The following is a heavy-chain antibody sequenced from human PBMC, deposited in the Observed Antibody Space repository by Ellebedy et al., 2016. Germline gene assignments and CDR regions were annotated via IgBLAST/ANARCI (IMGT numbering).Heavy chain of an antibody. J-gene: IGHJ4*02. Sequence: ASVKVSCKASGDIFSRSAIDWVRQAPGQGLEWMGRIIPILGITDYAQRFRVRIMITADTSTSTAYMELSSLRSEDTAMYFCARAQLERQKHSHDCWGQGTLVTVSS. CDR3: ARAQLERQKHSHDC. D-gene: IGHD1-1*01. V-gene: IGHV1-69*04. CDR2: IIPILGIT. CDR1: GDIFSRSA.